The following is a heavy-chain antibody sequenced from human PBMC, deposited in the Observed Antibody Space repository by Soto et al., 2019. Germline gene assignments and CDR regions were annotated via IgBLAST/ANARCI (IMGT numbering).Heavy chain of an antibody. CDR1: GGSISDGYY. CDR2: ISDSGST. CDR3: AGPKTDYYDSSGYYEGAFDI. J-gene: IGHJ3*02. Sequence: SETLSLTCTVSGGSISDGYYWSWIRQHPGKGLEWIGSISDSGSTSYNPSLKSRVTISVDKSKNQFSLKLSSVTAADTAVYYCAGPKTDYYDSSGYYEGAFDIWGQGTMVTVSS. D-gene: IGHD3-22*01. V-gene: IGHV4-31*09.